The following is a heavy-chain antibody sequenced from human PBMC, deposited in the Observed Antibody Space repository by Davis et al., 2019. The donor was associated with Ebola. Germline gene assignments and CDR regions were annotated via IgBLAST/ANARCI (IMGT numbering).Heavy chain of an antibody. V-gene: IGHV3-48*02. CDR1: GFTFSSYS. Sequence: PGGSLRLSCAASGFTFSSYSMNWVRQAPGKGLEWVSYISGSSSTIYYADSVKGRFTISRDNAKTSLSLQMNSLRDEDTAVYYCARVRSTGGVIAHIDYWGQGTLVTVSS. CDR2: ISGSSSTI. D-gene: IGHD3-16*02. J-gene: IGHJ4*02. CDR3: ARVRSTGGVIAHIDY.